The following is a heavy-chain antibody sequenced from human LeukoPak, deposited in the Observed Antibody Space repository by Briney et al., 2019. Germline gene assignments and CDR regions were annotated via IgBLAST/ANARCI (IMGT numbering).Heavy chain of an antibody. D-gene: IGHD6-19*01. J-gene: IGHJ6*02. V-gene: IGHV3-30*02. Sequence: GGSLRLSCAASGFTFSSYGMHWVRQAPGKGLEWVAFIRYDGSNKYYADSVKGQFTISRDNSKNTLYLQMNSLRAEDTAVYYCAKEEEAVAALPVYGMDVWGQGTTVTVSS. CDR1: GFTFSSYG. CDR2: IRYDGSNK. CDR3: AKEEEAVAALPVYGMDV.